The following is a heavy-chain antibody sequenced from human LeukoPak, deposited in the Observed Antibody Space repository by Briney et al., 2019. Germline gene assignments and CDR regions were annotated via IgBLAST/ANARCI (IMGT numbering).Heavy chain of an antibody. V-gene: IGHV3-66*01. CDR3: ARGAISSWYED. CDR1: GFTVSSSY. Sequence: GGSLRLSCARSGFTVSSSYMSWVRQAPGKGREWGSVLYSGGSIFYPDSVKGRFTISRDISKNMLYLQMNSLRADDTAVYYCARGAISSWYEDWGQGTLVTVSS. J-gene: IGHJ4*02. CDR2: LYSGGSI. D-gene: IGHD6-13*01.